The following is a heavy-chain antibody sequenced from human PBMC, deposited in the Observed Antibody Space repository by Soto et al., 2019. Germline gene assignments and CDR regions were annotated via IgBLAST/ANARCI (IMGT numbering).Heavy chain of an antibody. CDR2: IDYSGST. Sequence: PSETLSLTCTVSGDSISRYYWSWIRQPPGKGLEWIGYIDYSGSTNYNPSRKSRVTISVDTSKNQFSLKLSSVTAADTAVYYCARAGDSSGPVALGYWGQGTLVTVSS. V-gene: IGHV4-59*08. D-gene: IGHD6-19*01. CDR1: GDSISRYY. J-gene: IGHJ4*02. CDR3: ARAGDSSGPVALGY.